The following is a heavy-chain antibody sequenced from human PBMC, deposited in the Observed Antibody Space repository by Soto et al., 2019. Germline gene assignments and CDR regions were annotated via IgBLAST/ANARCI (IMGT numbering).Heavy chain of an antibody. CDR3: ASNDADAQGYYWDGMDV. D-gene: IGHD1-1*01. CDR2: INSDGSST. J-gene: IGHJ6*02. CDR1: GFTFSRYW. V-gene: IGHV3-74*01. Sequence: EVQLVESGGGLVLPGGSLRLSCAASGFTFSRYWMHWVRQAPGKGLVWVSRINSDGSSTHYADSVKGRFTISRDNAKNTLYRQMTRLRAEYTAVYYCASNDADAQGYYWDGMDVWGQGTTVTVYS.